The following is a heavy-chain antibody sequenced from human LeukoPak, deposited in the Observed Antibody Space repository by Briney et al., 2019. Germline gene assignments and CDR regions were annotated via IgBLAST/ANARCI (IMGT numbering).Heavy chain of an antibody. D-gene: IGHD3-10*01. V-gene: IGHV3-21*01. CDR1: GYTFSSYS. J-gene: IGHJ4*02. CDR2: ISSSSSYI. CDR3: ARVVWFGETIDY. Sequence: GGSLRLSCAASGYTFSSYSMNWVRQAPGKGLEWVSSISSSSSYIYYADSVKGRFTISRDNAKNSLYLQMNSLRAEDTAVYYCARVVWFGETIDYWGQGTLVTVSS.